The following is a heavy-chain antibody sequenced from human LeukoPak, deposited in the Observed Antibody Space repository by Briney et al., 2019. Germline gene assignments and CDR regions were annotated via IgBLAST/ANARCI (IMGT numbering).Heavy chain of an antibody. J-gene: IGHJ5*02. V-gene: IGHV4-34*01. D-gene: IGHD4-11*01. CDR1: GGSFSGCY. Sequence: PSETLSLTCAVYGGSFSGCYWSWIRQPPGKGLEWIGEINHSGSTNYNPSLKSRVTISVDTSKNQFSLKLSSVTAADTAVYYCARDSNYRWFDPWGQGTLVTVSS. CDR3: ARDSNYRWFDP. CDR2: INHSGST.